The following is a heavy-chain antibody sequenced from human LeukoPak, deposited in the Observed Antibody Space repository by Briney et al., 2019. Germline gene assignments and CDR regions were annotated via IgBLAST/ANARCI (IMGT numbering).Heavy chain of an antibody. CDR1: GFTFSSYA. J-gene: IGHJ6*03. D-gene: IGHD3-3*01. CDR2: ISGSGGST. V-gene: IGHV3-23*01. CDR3: AKSAPKPYYDFWSGPPIYMDV. Sequence: PGGSLRLSCAASGFTFSSYAMSWVRQAPGKGLEWVSAISGSGGSTYYADSVKGRFTISRANYKNTRYLKMKSLRAEDTAVYYCAKSAPKPYYDFWSGPPIYMDVWGKGTTVTVSS.